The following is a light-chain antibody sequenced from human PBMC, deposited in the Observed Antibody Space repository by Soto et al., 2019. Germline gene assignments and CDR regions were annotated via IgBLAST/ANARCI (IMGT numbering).Light chain of an antibody. CDR3: TSYTTSSTWV. V-gene: IGLV2-18*02. J-gene: IGLJ3*02. Sequence: QSALTQPRSVSGSPGQSVTISCTGTSSDVGTYNRVSWYQQPPGKAPKLMIYEVSFRPSGVSNRFSGSKSGNTASLTISGLQAEDEGDYYCTSYTTSSTWVFGGGTKVTVL. CDR1: SSDVGTYNR. CDR2: EVS.